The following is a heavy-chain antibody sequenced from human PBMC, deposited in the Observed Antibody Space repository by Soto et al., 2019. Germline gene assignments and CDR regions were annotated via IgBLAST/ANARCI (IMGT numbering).Heavy chain of an antibody. Sequence: SVKVSCKASGGTFSSYAISWVRQAPGQGLEWMGGIIPIFGTANYAQKFQGRVTITADKSTSTAYMELSSLRSEDTAVYYCARADSGSYYYYYYGMDVWGQGTTVTVS. CDR2: IIPIFGTA. CDR1: GGTFSSYA. D-gene: IGHD1-26*01. V-gene: IGHV1-69*06. J-gene: IGHJ6*02. CDR3: ARADSGSYYYYYYGMDV.